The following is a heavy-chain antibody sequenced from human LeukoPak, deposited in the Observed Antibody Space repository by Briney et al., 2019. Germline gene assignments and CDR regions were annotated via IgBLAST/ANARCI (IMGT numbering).Heavy chain of an antibody. J-gene: IGHJ4*02. CDR1: GFTFGSYA. V-gene: IGHV3-64*01. D-gene: IGHD5-18*01. CDR2: ISSNGGNT. Sequence: GGSLRLSCAASGFTFGSYAMHWVRQVPGKGLEYVSGISSNGGNTYYANSLKGRFTISRDNSKKSLYLQMGSLRVEDMAVYYCAREGLGGYTYSFDYWGQGTLVTVSS. CDR3: AREGLGGYTYSFDY.